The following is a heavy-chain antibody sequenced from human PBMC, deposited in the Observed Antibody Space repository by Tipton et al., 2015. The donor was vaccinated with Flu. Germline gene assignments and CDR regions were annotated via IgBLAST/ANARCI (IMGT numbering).Heavy chain of an antibody. CDR2: INSGGSDT. Sequence: SLRLSCASSGFTFSNYWMNWVRQAPGKGLVWVSHINSGGSDTNYADSVKGRFTISRDNAKNTLYPQMNSLRAEDTGVYFCARDWGGMAVWGQGTTVTVSS. J-gene: IGHJ6*02. CDR1: GFTFSNYW. D-gene: IGHD3-16*01. CDR3: ARDWGGMAV. V-gene: IGHV3-74*01.